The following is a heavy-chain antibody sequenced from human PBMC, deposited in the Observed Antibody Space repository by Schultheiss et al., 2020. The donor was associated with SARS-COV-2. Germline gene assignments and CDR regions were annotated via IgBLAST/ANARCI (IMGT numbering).Heavy chain of an antibody. CDR1: GFTFSSYS. CDR2: ISSSSSTI. V-gene: IGHV3-48*04. J-gene: IGHJ4*02. D-gene: IGHD3-10*01. Sequence: GGSLRLSCAASGFTFSSYSMNWVRQAPGKGLEWVSYISSSSSTIYYADSVKGRFTISRDNAKKSLYLQMNSLRAEDTAVYYCAKNLRGADFDDWGQGTLVTVSS. CDR3: AKNLRGADFDD.